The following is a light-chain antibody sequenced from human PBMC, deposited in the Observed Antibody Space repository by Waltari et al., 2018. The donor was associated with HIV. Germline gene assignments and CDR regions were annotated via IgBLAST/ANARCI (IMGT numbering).Light chain of an antibody. CDR1: QSLLHTDGKTY. J-gene: IGKJ4*01. Sequence: IVLTQTPLSLSVTPGQPASISCKSSQSLLHTDGKTYLYWYLQKAGQPPQLLINEVSNRFSRVPDRFSGGGSGTEFSLKSRRVEAEDVGIYYCMQSIKLPLTFGGGTKVEIK. V-gene: IGKV2D-29*01. CDR2: EVS. CDR3: MQSIKLPLT.